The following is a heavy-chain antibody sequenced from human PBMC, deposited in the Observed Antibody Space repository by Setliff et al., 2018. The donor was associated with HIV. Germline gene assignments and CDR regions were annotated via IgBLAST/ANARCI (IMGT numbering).Heavy chain of an antibody. D-gene: IGHD3-22*01. CDR1: GGTDGSYA. V-gene: IGHV1-69*06. J-gene: IGHJ4*02. CDR2: VLPLFGTV. Sequence: SVKVSCKAPGGTDGSYAFSWVRQAPGQGLEWMGRVLPLFGTVSYAQKFQGRVTITADKATSTVYMEVSSLRSEDTAVYYCARGPERYSSDSNGYYYDYWGQGTLVTV. CDR3: ARGPERYSSDSNGYYYDY.